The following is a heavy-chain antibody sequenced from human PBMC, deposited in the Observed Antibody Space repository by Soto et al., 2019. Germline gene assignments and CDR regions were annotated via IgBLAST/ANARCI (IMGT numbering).Heavy chain of an antibody. V-gene: IGHV3-23*01. CDR1: GFKFSNYA. Sequence: SGGSLRLSCAASGFKFSNYAMSWVRQAPGKGLEWVSLISATGGGTYYADSVKGRFTISRDKSHNTLYLQVHSLTAQDTAVYYWAKSRRAGRKSAFYFVFWCQGAQVTLAS. CDR3: AKSRRAGRKSAFYFVF. D-gene: IGHD2-21*01. J-gene: IGHJ4*02. CDR2: ISATGGGT.